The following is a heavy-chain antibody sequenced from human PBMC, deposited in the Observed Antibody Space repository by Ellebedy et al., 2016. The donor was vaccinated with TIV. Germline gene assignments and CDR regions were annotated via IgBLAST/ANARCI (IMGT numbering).Heavy chain of an antibody. CDR2: IFYSGST. CDR3: ARRKITVFGETDALDI. CDR1: GGSMKNYY. D-gene: IGHD3-3*01. V-gene: IGHV4-59*01. J-gene: IGHJ3*02. Sequence: MPGGSLRLSCTVSGGSMKNYYWTWIRQPPGKGLEWLGQIFYSGSTNYNPSLKSRVTISGDTSKNQFSLRLSSVTAADTAVYYCARRKITVFGETDALDIWGQGTVVTVSS.